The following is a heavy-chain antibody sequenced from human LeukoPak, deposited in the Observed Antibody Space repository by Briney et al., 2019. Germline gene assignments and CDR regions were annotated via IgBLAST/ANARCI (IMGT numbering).Heavy chain of an antibody. V-gene: IGHV3-74*01. CDR3: ARALDGSRNGLDI. CDR1: GFILRNHW. D-gene: IGHD1-26*01. Sequence: GGSLRLSCAASGFILRNHWMHWVRQDPGKGLVWVSRINPAVGNTNYADSVKGRFTISSDNAKSTAYLQMNTLRAEDTGIYFCARALDGSRNGLDIWGQGTVVTV. CDR2: INPAVGNT. J-gene: IGHJ3*02.